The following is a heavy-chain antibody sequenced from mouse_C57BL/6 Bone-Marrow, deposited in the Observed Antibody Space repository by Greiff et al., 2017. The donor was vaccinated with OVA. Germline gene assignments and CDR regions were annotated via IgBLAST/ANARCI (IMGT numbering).Heavy chain of an antibody. CDR1: GYTFTDYE. V-gene: IGHV1-15*01. CDR3: TRHFY. CDR2: IDPETGGT. J-gene: IGHJ2*01. Sequence: QVHVKQSGAELVRPGASVPLSCKASGYTFTDYEMHWVKQTPVHGLEWIGAIDPETGGTAYNQKFKGKAILTADKSSSTAYMELRSLTSEDSAVYYCTRHFYWGQGTTLTVSS.